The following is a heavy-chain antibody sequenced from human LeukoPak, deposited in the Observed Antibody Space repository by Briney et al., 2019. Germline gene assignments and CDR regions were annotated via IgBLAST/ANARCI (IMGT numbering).Heavy chain of an antibody. V-gene: IGHV4-34*01. D-gene: IGHD3-16*02. CDR1: GGSFSGYY. CDR2: INHSGST. Sequence: SETLSLTCAVYGGSFSGYYWSWIRQPPGKGLEWIGEINHSGSTNYNPSLKSRVTISVDTSKNQFSLKLSSVTAADTAVYYCARAHHRRVYDYVWGSYPYWGQGTLVTVSS. CDR3: ARAHHRRVYDYVWGSYPY. J-gene: IGHJ4*02.